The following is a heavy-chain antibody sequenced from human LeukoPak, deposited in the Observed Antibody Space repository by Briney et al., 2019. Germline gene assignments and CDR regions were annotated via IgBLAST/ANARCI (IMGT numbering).Heavy chain of an antibody. Sequence: GGSLRLSCAAPGFTFSSYGMSWVRQAPGKGLEWVSAISGSGGSTYYADSVEGRFTISRDNSKNTLYLQMNSLRAEDTGVYYCAKGEELLVYWGQGALVTVSS. CDR1: GFTFSSYG. V-gene: IGHV3-23*01. CDR3: AKGEELLVY. CDR2: ISGSGGST. D-gene: IGHD1-26*01. J-gene: IGHJ4*02.